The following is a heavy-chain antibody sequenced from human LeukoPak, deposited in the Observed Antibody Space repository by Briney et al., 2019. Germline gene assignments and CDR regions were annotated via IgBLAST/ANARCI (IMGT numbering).Heavy chain of an antibody. Sequence: GGSLRRSCAASGFTVSSNYMSWVRQAPGKGLEWVSVIYSGGSTYYADSVKGRFTISRDNSKNTLYLQMNSLRAEDTAVYYCAVSAAAGVFDYWGQGTLVTVSS. V-gene: IGHV3-66*01. CDR2: IYSGGST. CDR1: GFTVSSNY. D-gene: IGHD6-13*01. CDR3: AVSAAAGVFDY. J-gene: IGHJ4*02.